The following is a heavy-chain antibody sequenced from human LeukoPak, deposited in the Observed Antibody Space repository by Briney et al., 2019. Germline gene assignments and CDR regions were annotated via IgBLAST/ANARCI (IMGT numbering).Heavy chain of an antibody. J-gene: IGHJ3*02. D-gene: IGHD6-19*01. CDR1: GFTFSSYA. Sequence: GGSLRLSCAASGFTFSSYAMSWVRQAPGKGLEWVSVVSGSSGSTNYADSVKGRFTISRDNSKNTLYLQMNSLRAEDTAVYYCAKDWARMAVAGTGPQDAFDIWGQGTMVTVSS. CDR2: VSGSSGST. CDR3: AKDWARMAVAGTGPQDAFDI. V-gene: IGHV3-23*01.